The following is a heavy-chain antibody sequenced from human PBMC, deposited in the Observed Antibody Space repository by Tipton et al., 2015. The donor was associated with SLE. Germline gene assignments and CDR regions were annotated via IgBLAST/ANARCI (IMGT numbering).Heavy chain of an antibody. V-gene: IGHV4-59*11. CDR2: IYYSGST. CDR3: ARRPDAFDC. D-gene: IGHD6-6*01. CDR1: GGSISSHY. J-gene: IGHJ3*01. Sequence: TLSLTCTVSGGSISSHYWSWIRQPPGKGLEWIGYIYYSGSTNYNPSLKSRVTISADTSNNQFSLKLSSVTAADTAVYYCARRPDAFDCWGQGTMVTVSS.